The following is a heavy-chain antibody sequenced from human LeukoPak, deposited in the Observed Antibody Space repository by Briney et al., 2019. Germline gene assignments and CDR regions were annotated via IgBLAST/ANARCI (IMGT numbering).Heavy chain of an antibody. CDR1: GFTFSSYG. V-gene: IGHV3-30*19. D-gene: IGHD3-10*01. J-gene: IGHJ4*02. CDR2: ILYDGSNK. CDR3: ATELIRSGELLSGDY. Sequence: PGRSLGLSCEASGFTFSSYGMHWVRQAPGKGLEWVSVILYDGSNKNYADSVKGRFTISRDNSKNTMYLQMNSLRAEDTAVYYCATELIRSGELLSGDYWGQGTLVTVSS.